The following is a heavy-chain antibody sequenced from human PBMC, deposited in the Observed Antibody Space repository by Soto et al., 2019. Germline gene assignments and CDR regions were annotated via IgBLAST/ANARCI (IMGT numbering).Heavy chain of an antibody. Sequence: EVLLVESGGNLVQPGWSLRLSCAASGITFDDYAMHWVRQAPGKGLEWVSSISWNSGTIGYADSVKGRFTISRNNAKNSLFLQMNNLRPEDTALYYCVNDIRDFPEYHGLDVWGQGTTVTVSS. CDR1: GITFDDYA. J-gene: IGHJ6*02. CDR3: VNDIRDFPEYHGLDV. D-gene: IGHD3-3*01. V-gene: IGHV3-9*01. CDR2: ISWNSGTI.